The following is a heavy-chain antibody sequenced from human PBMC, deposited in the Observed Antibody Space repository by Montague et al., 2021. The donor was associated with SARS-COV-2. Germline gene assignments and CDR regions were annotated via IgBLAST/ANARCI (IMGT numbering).Heavy chain of an antibody. Sequence: SETLSLTCSVSGNSLSNSRYFWGWIRQPPRKGLEWIGSFYFGGKFLYNSSLESRVTISVDTSKNQFSLQLSSVTASDTAVYYCARYSGGSEVAGLDYWGQGILVTVSS. CDR1: GNSLSNSRYF. D-gene: IGHD6-19*01. CDR3: ARYSGGSEVAGLDY. CDR2: FYFGGKF. J-gene: IGHJ4*02. V-gene: IGHV4-39*01.